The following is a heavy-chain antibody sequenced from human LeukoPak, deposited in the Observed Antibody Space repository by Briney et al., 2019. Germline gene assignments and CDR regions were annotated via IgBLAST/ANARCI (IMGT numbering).Heavy chain of an antibody. D-gene: IGHD1-26*01. CDR1: GGTFSTYA. CDR3: ARSQSGSYEFDY. CDR2: IIPIFGTT. J-gene: IGHJ4*02. Sequence: SVKVSCKASGGTFSTYAISWVRQAPGQGLEWMGGIIPIFGTTNFAQKFQGRVTITADESTSTAYMELSSLRSEDTAVYYCARSQSGSYEFDYWGQGTLSPSPQ. V-gene: IGHV1-69*13.